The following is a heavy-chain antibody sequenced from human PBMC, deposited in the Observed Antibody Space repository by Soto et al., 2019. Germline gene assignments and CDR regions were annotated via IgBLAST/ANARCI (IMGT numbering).Heavy chain of an antibody. CDR2: VWYDGSKQ. Sequence: QVQLVESGGGVVQPGRSLRLSCGASGFIFSDYGMHWVRQAPGKGLEWVAVVWYDGSKQYYADSVKGRFSIARDNSNNALYLQTNTLSSVGPTVYYCARDLGRDLCWWGTDSSGGFDYWGQGILVTVSS. CDR3: ARDLGRDLCWWGTDSSGGFDY. D-gene: IGHD3-16*01. V-gene: IGHV3-33*01. J-gene: IGHJ4*02. CDR1: GFIFSDYG.